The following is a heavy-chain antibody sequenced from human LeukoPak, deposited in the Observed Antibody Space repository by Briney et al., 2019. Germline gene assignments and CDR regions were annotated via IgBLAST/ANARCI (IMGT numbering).Heavy chain of an antibody. Sequence: ASVKVSXEASGGTFSSYTISWVRQAPGKGLEWMGGFDPEDGETIYAQKFQGRVTMTEDTSTDTAYMELSSLRSEDTAVYYSATEGIAVAGYFDYWGQGTLVTVSS. CDR1: GGTFSSYT. J-gene: IGHJ4*02. D-gene: IGHD6-19*01. CDR2: FDPEDGET. V-gene: IGHV1-24*01. CDR3: ATEGIAVAGYFDY.